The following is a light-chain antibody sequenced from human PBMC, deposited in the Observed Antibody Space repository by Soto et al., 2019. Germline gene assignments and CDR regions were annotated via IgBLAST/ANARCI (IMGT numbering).Light chain of an antibody. CDR2: LNNDGSH. Sequence: QPVLTQSPSASASLGASVKLTCTLSSGHSRYAIAWLQQQPEKGPRYLMKLNNDGSHSKGDGIPDRFSGSSSGAERYLTISSLQSEDEADYYCQTWGSGTWVFGGGTKLTVL. CDR3: QTWGSGTWV. J-gene: IGLJ3*02. V-gene: IGLV4-69*01. CDR1: SGHSRYA.